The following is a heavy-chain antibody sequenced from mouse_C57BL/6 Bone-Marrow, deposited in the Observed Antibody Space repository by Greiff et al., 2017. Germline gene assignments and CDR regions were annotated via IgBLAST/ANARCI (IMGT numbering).Heavy chain of an antibody. Sequence: EVNVVESGGGLVQPKGSLKLSCAASGFSFNTYAMNWVRQAPGKGLEWVARIRSKSNNYATYYADSVKDRFTISRDDSESMLYLQMNNLKTEDTAMYYCVRQTTVVFDYWGQGTTLTVSS. CDR2: IRSKSNNYAT. V-gene: IGHV10-1*01. CDR1: GFSFNTYA. D-gene: IGHD1-1*01. CDR3: VRQTTVVFDY. J-gene: IGHJ2*01.